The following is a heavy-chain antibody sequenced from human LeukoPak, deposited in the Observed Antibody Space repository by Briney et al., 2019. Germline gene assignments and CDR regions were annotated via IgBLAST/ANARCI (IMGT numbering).Heavy chain of an antibody. CDR3: AKYNWNDGPIDY. V-gene: IGHV3-23*01. J-gene: IGHJ4*02. D-gene: IGHD1-1*01. CDR1: GFTFSTYG. CDR2: ISGSGGST. Sequence: GGSLRLSCAASGFTFSTYGMGWVRQAPGKGLEGVSAISGSGGSTYYADSVKGRFTISRDNSKNTLYVQMNSLRADDTAVYYCAKYNWNDGPIDYWGQGTLVTVSS.